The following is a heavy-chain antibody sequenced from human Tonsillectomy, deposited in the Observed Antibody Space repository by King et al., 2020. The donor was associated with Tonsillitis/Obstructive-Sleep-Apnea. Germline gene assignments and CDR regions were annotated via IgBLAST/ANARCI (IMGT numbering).Heavy chain of an antibody. D-gene: IGHD6-6*01. V-gene: IGHV4-59*08. CDR1: GGSISSYY. CDR3: ARRSSSSDWYFDL. Sequence: VQLQESGPGLVKPSETLSLTCTVSGGSISSYYWSWIRQPPGKGLEWIGYVXXXGSTNYNPSLKSRVTISVDTSKNQFSLKLSSVTAADTAVYYCARRSSSSDWYFDLWGRGTLVTVSS. J-gene: IGHJ2*01. CDR2: VXXXGST.